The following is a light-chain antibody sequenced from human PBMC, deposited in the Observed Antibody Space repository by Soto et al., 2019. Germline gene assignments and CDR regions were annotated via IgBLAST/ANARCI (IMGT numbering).Light chain of an antibody. CDR1: QSVSSSY. Sequence: EIVLTQSPGTLSLSPGERATLSCRASQSVSSSYLAWYQQKPGQAPRPLIYGASSRATGIPDRFSGSGSGTDFTLTISRLETEDCAVYYCLQYGSSPYTFGQGTKLEIK. CDR2: GAS. CDR3: LQYGSSPYT. J-gene: IGKJ2*01. V-gene: IGKV3-20*01.